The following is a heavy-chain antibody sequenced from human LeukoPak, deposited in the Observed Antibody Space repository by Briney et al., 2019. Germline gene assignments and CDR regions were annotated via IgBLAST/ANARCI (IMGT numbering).Heavy chain of an antibody. Sequence: PGGSLRLSCAASGFTLSSYSMNWVRQAPGKGLEWVSSISSSSSYIYYADSVKGRFTISRDNAKNSLYLQMNSLRAEDTAVYYCARDTTRYYYMDVWGKGTTVTVSS. D-gene: IGHD1-1*01. CDR3: ARDTTRYYYMDV. V-gene: IGHV3-21*01. CDR1: GFTLSSYS. CDR2: ISSSSSYI. J-gene: IGHJ6*03.